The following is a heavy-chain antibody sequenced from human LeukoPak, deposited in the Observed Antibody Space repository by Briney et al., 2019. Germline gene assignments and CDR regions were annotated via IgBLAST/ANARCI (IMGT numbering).Heavy chain of an antibody. J-gene: IGHJ5*02. CDR2: INHSGST. CDR3: ARGPGLT. CDR1: GGSFSGYY. V-gene: IGHV4-34*01. Sequence: SETLSLTCAVYGGSFSGYYWSWIRQPPGKGLEWIGEINHSGSTNYNPSLKSRVTISVDTSKNQFSLKLSSVTAADTAVYYCARGPGLTWGQGTLVTVSS.